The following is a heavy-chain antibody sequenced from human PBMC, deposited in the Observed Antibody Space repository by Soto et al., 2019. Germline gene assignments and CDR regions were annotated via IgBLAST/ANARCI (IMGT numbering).Heavy chain of an antibody. J-gene: IGHJ4*02. CDR3: ARDSSGYSLDY. Sequence: SETLSLTCTVSGCSISSGDYYWSWIRQPPGKGLEWIGYIYYSGSTYYNPSLKSRVTISVDTSKNQFSLKLSSVTAADTAVYYCARDSSGYSLDYWGQGTLVTVSS. CDR2: IYYSGST. CDR1: GCSISSGDYY. D-gene: IGHD3-22*01. V-gene: IGHV4-30-4*01.